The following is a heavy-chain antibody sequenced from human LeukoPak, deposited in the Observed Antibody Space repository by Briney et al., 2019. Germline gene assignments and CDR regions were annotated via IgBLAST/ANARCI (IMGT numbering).Heavy chain of an antibody. V-gene: IGHV4-38-2*01. CDR2: IFHSGST. J-gene: IGHJ6*03. D-gene: IGHD6-13*01. CDR3: ARRRIAAAGNCYMDV. Sequence: SETLSLTCAVSGYSISSGYCWGWIRQPPGKGLEWIGSIFHSGSTYYNPSLKSRVTLSLDRSKNQFSLKLSSVTAADTAVYYCARRRIAAAGNCYMDVWGKGTTVTVSS. CDR1: GYSISSGYC.